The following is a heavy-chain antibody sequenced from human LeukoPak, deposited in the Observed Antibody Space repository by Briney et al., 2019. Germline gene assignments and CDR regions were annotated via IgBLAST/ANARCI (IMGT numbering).Heavy chain of an antibody. CDR3: ARPILAYCGGDCYYDY. V-gene: IGHV3-33*01. Sequence: AGGSLRLSCAASGFTFSSYGMHWVRQAPGKGLEWVAVIWYDGSNKYYADSVKGRFTISRDNSKNTLYLQMNSLRAEDTAVYYCARPILAYCGGDCYYDYWGQGTLVTVSS. J-gene: IGHJ4*02. CDR1: GFTFSSYG. CDR2: IWYDGSNK. D-gene: IGHD2-21*02.